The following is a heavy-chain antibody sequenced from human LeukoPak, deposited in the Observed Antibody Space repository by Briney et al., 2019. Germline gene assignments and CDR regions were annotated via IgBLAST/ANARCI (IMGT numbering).Heavy chain of an antibody. CDR2: IYYSGST. CDR3: ARVFGDYYYYYMGV. Sequence: SETLSLTCTVSGGSISSGGYYWSWIRQHPGKGLEWIGYIYYSGSTYYNPSLKSRVTISVDTSKNQFSLKLSSVTAADTAVYYCARVFGDYYYYYMGVWGKGTTVTVSS. J-gene: IGHJ6*03. D-gene: IGHD3-16*01. V-gene: IGHV4-31*03. CDR1: GGSISSGGYY.